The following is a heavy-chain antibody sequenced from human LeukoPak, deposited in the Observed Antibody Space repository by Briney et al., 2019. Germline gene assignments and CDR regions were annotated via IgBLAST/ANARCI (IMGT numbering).Heavy chain of an antibody. CDR1: GFTFSSYA. V-gene: IGHV3-30-3*01. D-gene: IGHD2-15*01. J-gene: IGHJ4*02. Sequence: TGGSLRLSCAASGFTFSSYAMHWVRQAPGRRPEWVAVMSYDGTNIFYSDSVKGRFTISRDNSKNTLFLQMNSLRVEDTAVYYCARDRESSSKGHFDYWGQGTLVTVSS. CDR2: MSYDGTNI. CDR3: ARDRESSSKGHFDY.